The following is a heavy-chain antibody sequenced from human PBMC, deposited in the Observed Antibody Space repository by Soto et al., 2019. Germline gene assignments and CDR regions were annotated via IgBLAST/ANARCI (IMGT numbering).Heavy chain of an antibody. Sequence: EVQLVESGGGLVQPGGSLRLSCAAAGFTFTSYWMSWVRQAPGKGLEWVANIKQDGSEKYYVDSVKGRFTISRDNAKNSLYMQMNSLRAEDTAVYYCARGLREVDYWGQGTMVTVSS. V-gene: IGHV3-7*01. J-gene: IGHJ4*02. CDR2: IKQDGSEK. CDR1: GFTFTSYW. CDR3: ARGLREVDY.